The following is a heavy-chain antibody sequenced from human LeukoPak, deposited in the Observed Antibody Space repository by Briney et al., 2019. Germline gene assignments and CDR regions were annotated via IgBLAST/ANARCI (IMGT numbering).Heavy chain of an antibody. CDR2: IKQDGSEK. D-gene: IGHD3-9*01. J-gene: IGHJ4*02. CDR3: ARVSKYFDILTGYYLPYHYFDY. Sequence: LTGGSLRLSCAASGFTFSTYWMSWVRQAPGKGPEWVANIKQDGSEKYYVDSVKGRFTISRDNAKNSLYLQMNSLRAEDTAVYYCARVSKYFDILTGYYLPYHYFDYWGQGTLVTVSS. CDR1: GFTFSTYW. V-gene: IGHV3-7*03.